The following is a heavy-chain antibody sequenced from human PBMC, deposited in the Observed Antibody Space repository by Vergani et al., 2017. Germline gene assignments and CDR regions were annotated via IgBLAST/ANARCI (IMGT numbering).Heavy chain of an antibody. V-gene: IGHV4-38-2*01. CDR2: IYHSGST. Sequence: QVQLQESGPGLVKPSETLSLTCAVSGNSISSGYYWGWIRQPPGKGLEWIGSIYHSGSTYYNPSLKSRVTISVDTSKNQFSLKLSSVTAADTAVYYCARLSGGYWGQGTLVTVSS. J-gene: IGHJ4*02. CDR1: GNSISSGYY. CDR3: ARLSGGY. D-gene: IGHD2/OR15-2a*01.